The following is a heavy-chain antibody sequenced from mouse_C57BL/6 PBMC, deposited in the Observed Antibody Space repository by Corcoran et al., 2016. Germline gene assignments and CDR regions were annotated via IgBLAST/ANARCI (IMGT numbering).Heavy chain of an antibody. CDR3: ARKTTVVATDPFAY. CDR1: GYTFTSYG. D-gene: IGHD1-1*01. CDR2: IYPRSGNT. J-gene: IGHJ3*01. V-gene: IGHV1-81*01. Sequence: QVQLQQSGAELARPGASVKLSCKASGYTFTSYGISWVKQRTGQGLEWIGEIYPRSGNTYYNEKFKGKATLTADKSSSKAYMELRSLTSEDSAVYFCARKTTVVATDPFAYWGQGTLVTVSA.